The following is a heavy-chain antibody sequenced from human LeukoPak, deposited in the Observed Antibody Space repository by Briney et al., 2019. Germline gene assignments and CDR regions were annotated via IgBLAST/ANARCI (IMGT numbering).Heavy chain of an antibody. CDR3: AKNGDFWSGAFDY. V-gene: IGHV3-30*18. CDR2: ISYDGSNK. Sequence: GGSLRLSCAASGFTFSSYGMHWVRQAPGKGLEWVAVISYDGSNKYYADSVKGRFTISRDNSKNTLYLQMNSLRAEDTAVYYCAKNGDFWSGAFDYWGQGTLVTVSS. D-gene: IGHD3-3*01. J-gene: IGHJ4*02. CDR1: GFTFSSYG.